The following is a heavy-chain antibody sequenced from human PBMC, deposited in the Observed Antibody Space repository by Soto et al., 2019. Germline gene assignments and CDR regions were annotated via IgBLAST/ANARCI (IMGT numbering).Heavy chain of an antibody. Sequence: EVQVLESGGGLVQPGGSLRLSCAASGFTFSSYAMSWVRQAPGQGLEWVSAISGSGSNPYYADSVKGRFTISRDNSKNTLYMQMNSLRAEDTSLYYCAKPSSITIHDGFDHWGQGTMVTVSS. CDR3: AKPSSITIHDGFDH. V-gene: IGHV3-23*01. J-gene: IGHJ4*02. CDR1: GFTFSSYA. CDR2: ISGSGSNP. D-gene: IGHD3-10*01.